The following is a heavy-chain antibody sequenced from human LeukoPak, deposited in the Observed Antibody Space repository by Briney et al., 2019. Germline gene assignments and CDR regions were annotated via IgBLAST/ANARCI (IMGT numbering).Heavy chain of an antibody. CDR3: ARKGIAVAGTFLRYNWFDP. CDR1: GGSISSSSYY. J-gene: IGHJ5*02. CDR2: IYHSGST. V-gene: IGHV4-39*07. Sequence: SETLSLTCTVSGGSISSSSYYWGWIRQPPGKGLEWIGSIYHSGSTYYNPSLKSRVTISVDTSKNQFSLKLSSVTAADTAVYYCARKGIAVAGTFLRYNWFDPWGQGTLVTVSS. D-gene: IGHD6-19*01.